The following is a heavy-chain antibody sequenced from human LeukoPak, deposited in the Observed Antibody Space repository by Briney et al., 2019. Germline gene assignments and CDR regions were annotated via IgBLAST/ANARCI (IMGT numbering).Heavy chain of an antibody. CDR2: IGTGSNPI. Sequence: RGSLRLSCAASGFSFSDFYMSWIRQAPGMGLEWISYIGTGSNPIYYADSVKGRFTISRDDAKNSLYLQMNSLRDEDTAVYFCAREARGSGRDFDYWGQGILVTVSS. CDR3: AREARGSGRDFDY. J-gene: IGHJ4*02. V-gene: IGHV3-11*01. CDR1: GFSFSDFY. D-gene: IGHD1-26*01.